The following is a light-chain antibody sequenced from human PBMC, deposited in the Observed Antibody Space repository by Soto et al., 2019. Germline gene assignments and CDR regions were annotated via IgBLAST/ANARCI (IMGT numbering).Light chain of an antibody. J-gene: IGKJ4*01. CDR1: QGVNSW. Sequence: DTQLFESPSSVSASVGDRVTITCRASQGVNSWLAWYQQKPGKAPKLLIYTASRLQSGGPSRFSRSGSGTDFTLTISSLQPEDFATYYRIKAERCPPTFAGGTRMAIK. V-gene: IGKV1D-12*01. CDR3: IKAERCPPT. CDR2: TAS.